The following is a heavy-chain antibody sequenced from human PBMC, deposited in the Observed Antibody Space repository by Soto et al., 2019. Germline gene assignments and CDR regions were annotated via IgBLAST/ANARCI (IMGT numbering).Heavy chain of an antibody. CDR1: GFTFSSYG. CDR3: AKGGXDFWSGYQIYYYYGMDV. Sequence: GGSLRLSCTASGFTFSSYGMHWVRQAPGKGLEWVAVILYDGSNKYYADSVKGRFTISRDNSKNTLYLRMNRLRAEDTAVYYCAKGGXDFWSGYQIYYYYGMDVWGQGTTVTVSS. CDR2: ILYDGSNK. D-gene: IGHD3-3*01. V-gene: IGHV3-30*18. J-gene: IGHJ6*02.